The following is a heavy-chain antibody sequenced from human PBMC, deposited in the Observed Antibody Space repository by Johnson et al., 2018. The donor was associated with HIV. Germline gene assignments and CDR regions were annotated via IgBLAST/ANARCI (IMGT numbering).Heavy chain of an antibody. D-gene: IGHD3-16*02. CDR3: AKDWHDYVWGSYRPEDDAFDI. Sequence: QVLLVESGGGVVQPGRSLRLSCVASRFTFSSYGMHWVRQAPGKGLEWVAVISYDGTDKYYAAYVRGRFHISRAYSKNTLYMQMNSLRSEDTAVYYCAKDWHDYVWGSYRPEDDAFDIWGQGTMVTVSS. CDR1: RFTFSSYG. V-gene: IGHV3-30*18. CDR2: ISYDGTDK. J-gene: IGHJ3*02.